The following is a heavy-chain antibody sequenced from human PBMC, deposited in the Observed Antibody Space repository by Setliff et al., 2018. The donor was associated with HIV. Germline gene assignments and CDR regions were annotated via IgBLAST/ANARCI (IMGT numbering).Heavy chain of an antibody. V-gene: IGHV2-70*11. D-gene: IGHD3-10*01. CDR3: ARGSESLTYFDN. J-gene: IGHJ4*02. Sequence: SGPTLVNPTQTLTLTCTFSGFSLSPRGMSVSWIRQPPGKALEWLARIDWDDAKYYSTSLKTRLTISKDTSKNQVVLTMTNMDPVDTATYYCARGSESLTYFDNLGPGTLVTVAS. CDR1: GFSLSPRGMS. CDR2: IDWDDAK.